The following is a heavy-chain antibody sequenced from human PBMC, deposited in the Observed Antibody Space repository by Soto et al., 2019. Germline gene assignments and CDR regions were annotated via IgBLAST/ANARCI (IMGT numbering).Heavy chain of an antibody. CDR2: IYHSGST. J-gene: IGHJ4*02. CDR3: ARAYYDDSSGPPYYFDY. Sequence: SETLSLTCAVSGGSISSGGYSWSWIRQPPGKGLEWIGYIYHSGSTYYNPSLKSRVTISGDRSKNQFSLTLSSVTAADTAVYYCARAYYDDSSGPPYYFDYWGQGTLVTVSS. V-gene: IGHV4-30-2*01. CDR1: GGSISSGGYS. D-gene: IGHD3-22*01.